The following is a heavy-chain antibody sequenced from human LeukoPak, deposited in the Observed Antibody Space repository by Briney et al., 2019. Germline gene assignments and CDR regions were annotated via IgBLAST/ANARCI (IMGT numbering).Heavy chain of an antibody. D-gene: IGHD2-2*01. V-gene: IGHV4-61*02. CDR1: GGSISSGSYF. J-gene: IGHJ4*02. Sequence: SQTLSLTCTVSGGSISSGSYFWNWIRQPAGKGLEWIGRIYRSGSTNYNPSLKSRVTISVDTSKNQFSLKLSSVTAADTAVYYCARMRSRSLGDYWGQGTLVTVSS. CDR2: IYRSGST. CDR3: ARMRSRSLGDY.